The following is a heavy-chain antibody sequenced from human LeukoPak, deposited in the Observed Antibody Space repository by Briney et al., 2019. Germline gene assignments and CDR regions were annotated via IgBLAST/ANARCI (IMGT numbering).Heavy chain of an antibody. V-gene: IGHV4-59*12. J-gene: IGHJ2*01. Sequence: PSETLSLTCTVSGGSISSYYWSWIRQPPGKGLEWIGYIYYSGSTNYNPSLKSRVTISVDTSKNQFSLKLSSVTAADTAVYYCARDSWDSSGYFDLWGRGTLVTVSS. D-gene: IGHD6-19*01. CDR2: IYYSGST. CDR3: ARDSWDSSGYFDL. CDR1: GGSISSYY.